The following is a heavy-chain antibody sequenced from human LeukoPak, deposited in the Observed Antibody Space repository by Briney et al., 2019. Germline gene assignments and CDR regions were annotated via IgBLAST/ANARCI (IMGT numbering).Heavy chain of an antibody. V-gene: IGHV1-8*01. J-gene: IGHJ5*02. Sequence: ASVRVSFKASGYTFTSYDINWVRQAPGQGGEWMGWMNPNSGNTGYAQKFQGRVTMTRNTSISTAYMELSSLRSEDTAVYYCARALREWLLSYWFDPWGQGTLVTVSS. CDR1: GYTFTSYD. CDR2: MNPNSGNT. CDR3: ARALREWLLSYWFDP. D-gene: IGHD3-3*01.